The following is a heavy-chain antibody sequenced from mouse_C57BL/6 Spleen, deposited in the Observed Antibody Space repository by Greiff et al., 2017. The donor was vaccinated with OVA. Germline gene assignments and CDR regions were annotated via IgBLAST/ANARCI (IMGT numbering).Heavy chain of an antibody. Sequence: EVQLVESGPGLVKPSQSLSLTCSVTGYSITSGYYWNWIRQFPGNKLEWMGYISYDGSNNYNPSLKNRISITRDTSKNQFFLKLNSVTTEDTATYYCAREKGDYFDYWGQGTTLTVSS. J-gene: IGHJ2*01. CDR3: AREKGDYFDY. CDR2: ISYDGSN. V-gene: IGHV3-6*01. CDR1: GYSITSGYY.